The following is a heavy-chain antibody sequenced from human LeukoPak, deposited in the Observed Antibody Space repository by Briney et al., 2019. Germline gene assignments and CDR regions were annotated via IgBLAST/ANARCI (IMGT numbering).Heavy chain of an antibody. Sequence: SETLSLTCAVHGGSFSGNYWSWIRQPPGKGLEWIGEINHRGSTSYNPSLKSRVTISVDTSKNQFSLKLGSVTAADTAVYYCARGTGASDYYYYGMDVWGQGTTVTVSS. CDR2: INHRGST. D-gene: IGHD1-26*01. CDR3: ARGTGASDYYYYGMDV. J-gene: IGHJ6*02. CDR1: GGSFSGNY. V-gene: IGHV4-34*01.